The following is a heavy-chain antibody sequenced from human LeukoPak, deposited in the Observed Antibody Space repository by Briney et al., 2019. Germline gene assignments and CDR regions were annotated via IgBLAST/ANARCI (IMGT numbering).Heavy chain of an antibody. D-gene: IGHD1-26*01. CDR3: ARELHIGSQSAFDF. J-gene: IGHJ4*02. CDR1: GLNVSSNY. CDR2: IYRSDST. V-gene: IGHV3-66*01. Sequence: SGGSLRLSCAASGLNVSSNYMHWVRQAPGKGLEWVSIIYRSDSTFYADSVRGRFSISRDNYKNTLYLQMNCRCSDDKVGYHCARELHIGSQSAFDFWGQGTLVTVSS.